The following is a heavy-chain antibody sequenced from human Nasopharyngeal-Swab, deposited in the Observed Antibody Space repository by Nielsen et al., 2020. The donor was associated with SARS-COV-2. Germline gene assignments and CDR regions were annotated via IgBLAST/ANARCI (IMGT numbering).Heavy chain of an antibody. J-gene: IGHJ4*02. CDR1: GFTFRSYD. CDR2: IGTAGDT. Sequence: GGSLRLSCAASGFTFRSYDMHWVRQATGKGLEWVSAIGTAGDTYYPGSVKGRFTISRENAKNSLYLQMNSLRAGDTAVYYCARSKRSIGYCSSTSCYDVDYFDYWGQGTLVTVSS. V-gene: IGHV3-13*01. D-gene: IGHD2-2*01. CDR3: ARSKRSIGYCSSTSCYDVDYFDY.